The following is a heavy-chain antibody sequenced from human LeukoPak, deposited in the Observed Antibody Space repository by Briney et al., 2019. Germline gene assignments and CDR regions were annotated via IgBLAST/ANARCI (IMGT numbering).Heavy chain of an antibody. Sequence: GASVKVSCKASGYTFTSYAMHWVRQAPGQRLEWMGWINAGNGNTKYPQKFQGRVTITRDTSASTAYMELSSLRSEDTAVYYCASQGVEMATIFGYWGQGTLVTVSS. J-gene: IGHJ4*02. D-gene: IGHD5-24*01. V-gene: IGHV1-3*01. CDR2: INAGNGNT. CDR3: ASQGVEMATIFGY. CDR1: GYTFTSYA.